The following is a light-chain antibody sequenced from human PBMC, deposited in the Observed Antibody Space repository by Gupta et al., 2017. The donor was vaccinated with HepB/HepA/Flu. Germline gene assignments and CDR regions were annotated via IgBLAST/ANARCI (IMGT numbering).Light chain of an antibody. V-gene: IGKV3-20*01. Sequence: EIVLTQSPGTLSLSPGERATLSCRASQSVSSSYLAWYQQKPGQAPRILIYGASSRATGIPDRFSGSVSGTDFTLTISRLEPEDFAVYYCQQYGSSPCSFGQGTKLEIK. J-gene: IGKJ2*04. CDR1: QSVSSSY. CDR2: GAS. CDR3: QQYGSSPCS.